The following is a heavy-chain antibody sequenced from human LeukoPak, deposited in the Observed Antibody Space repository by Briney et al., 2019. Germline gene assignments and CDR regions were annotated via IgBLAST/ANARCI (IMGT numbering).Heavy chain of an antibody. J-gene: IGHJ4*02. CDR2: INHSGST. Sequence: ASETLSLTCTIYGESFSIYYWSWIRHPPRKGLEWMGEINHSGSTNCNPSLKSRVTLSVDTSKNQFSLNLSSVTAADTAVYYCARGLGGRDDYWGQGTLVTVSS. D-gene: IGHD1-26*01. CDR1: GESFSIYY. V-gene: IGHV4-34*01. CDR3: ARGLGGRDDY.